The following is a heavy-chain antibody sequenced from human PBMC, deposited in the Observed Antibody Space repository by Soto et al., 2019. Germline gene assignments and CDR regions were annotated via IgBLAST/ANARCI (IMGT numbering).Heavy chain of an antibody. CDR1: GYTFTSYG. CDR2: LNAANGDT. V-gene: IGHV1-3*01. CDR3: VRRHVSATVIYWFGP. D-gene: IGHD6-13*01. J-gene: IGHJ5*02. Sequence: ASVKVSCKASGYTFTSYGIHWVRQAPGQRLEWMGWLNAANGDTKYSPEFQGRVTITRDTSASTAYMELTSLRSEDTAVYYCVRRHVSATVIYWFGPWGQGTLFTVSS.